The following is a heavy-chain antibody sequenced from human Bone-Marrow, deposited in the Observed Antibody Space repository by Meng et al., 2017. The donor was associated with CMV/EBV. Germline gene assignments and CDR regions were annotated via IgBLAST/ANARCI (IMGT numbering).Heavy chain of an antibody. J-gene: IGHJ4*02. CDR1: GASISTYH. Sequence: GSLRLSCTVSGASISTYHWSWIRQPPGKGLEWIGYIYYSGTTNYNPSLKSRVTISADTSKNQFSLNLTSVTAADTAVYYCARDSGYSYGSLGYWGQGTLVTVSS. CDR2: IYYSGTT. V-gene: IGHV4-59*01. D-gene: IGHD5-18*01. CDR3: ARDSGYSYGSLGY.